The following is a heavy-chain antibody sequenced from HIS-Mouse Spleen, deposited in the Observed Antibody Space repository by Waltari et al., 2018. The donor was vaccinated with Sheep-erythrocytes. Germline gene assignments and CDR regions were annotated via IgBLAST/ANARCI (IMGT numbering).Heavy chain of an antibody. CDR2: ISSSSSYI. Sequence: EVQLVESGGGLVKPGGSLRLSCAASGFTFSSYRMNWVRQAPGKGLEWVSSISSSSSYIYYADSVKGRFTISRDNAKSSLYLQMNSLRAEDTAVYYCARAGYSGEYYFDYWGQGTLVTVSS. V-gene: IGHV3-21*01. CDR3: ARAGYSGEYYFDY. D-gene: IGHD5-12*01. CDR1: GFTFSSYR. J-gene: IGHJ4*02.